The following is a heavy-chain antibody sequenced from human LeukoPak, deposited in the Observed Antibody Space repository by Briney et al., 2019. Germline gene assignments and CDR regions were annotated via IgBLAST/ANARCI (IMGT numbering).Heavy chain of an antibody. CDR2: VRSKSHGGTT. Sequence: GGSLRLSCRTSGFTFGVYAMSWVRQAPGKGLEWVGFVRSKSHGGTTEYAVSVRGRFTISRDESKSIAYLQMNSPKTGDTAVYYCTRGGVYMDVWGKGTTVTVSS. CDR1: GFTFGVYA. J-gene: IGHJ6*03. V-gene: IGHV3-49*04. CDR3: TRGGVYMDV.